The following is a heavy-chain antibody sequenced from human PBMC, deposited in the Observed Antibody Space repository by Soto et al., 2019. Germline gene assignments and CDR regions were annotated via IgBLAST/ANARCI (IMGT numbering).Heavy chain of an antibody. V-gene: IGHV4-38-2*02. CDR2: IYHGGTT. J-gene: IGHJ4*01. Sequence: ASETLSLTCTVSGYSISSGSYWGWIRQPPGKGPEWIASIYHGGTTFYNPSLKSRVTVSVDKSNNQFSLKLRSVTAADTAVYYCAKAHVMVVACSTFDYWGHGTLVTVSS. CDR3: AKAHVMVVACSTFDY. D-gene: IGHD2-2*01. CDR1: GYSISSGSY.